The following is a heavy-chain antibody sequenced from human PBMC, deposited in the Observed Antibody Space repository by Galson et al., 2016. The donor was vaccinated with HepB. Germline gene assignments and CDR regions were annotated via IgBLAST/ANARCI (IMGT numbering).Heavy chain of an antibody. CDR3: ARGVTEATFWFDP. D-gene: IGHD1-26*01. CDR1: GYTFTSRV. J-gene: IGHJ5*02. Sequence: SVKVSCKASGYTFTSRVAHWARQAPGQRLEWMGWINGGNGNTDYSQKFQGRVTFTRDTSASTAYMELSSLTSEDTAVYYCARGVTEATFWFDPWGQGTLVTVSS. CDR2: INGGNGNT. V-gene: IGHV1-3*01.